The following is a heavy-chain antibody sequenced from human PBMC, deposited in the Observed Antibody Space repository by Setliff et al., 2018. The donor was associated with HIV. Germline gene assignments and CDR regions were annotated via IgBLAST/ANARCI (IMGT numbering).Heavy chain of an antibody. J-gene: IGHJ6*02. CDR2: MNPNSGNT. D-gene: IGHD2-21*01. Sequence: GASVKVSCKASGYTFTTYGMNWVRQAPGQGLGWMGWMNPNSGNTGYAQQFHGRVTMTRNPYISTAYMELNRLSSEDTAVYYCARDLRIPYYGMDVWGQGTKVTVSS. CDR1: GYTFTTYG. CDR3: ARDLRIPYYGMDV. V-gene: IGHV1-8*02.